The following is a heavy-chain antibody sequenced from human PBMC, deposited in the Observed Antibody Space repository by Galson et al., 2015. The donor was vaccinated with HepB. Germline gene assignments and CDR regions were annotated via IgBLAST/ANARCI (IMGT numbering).Heavy chain of an antibody. V-gene: IGHV6-1*01. CDR1: GDSVSSNSAA. CDR3: ARDRSSSLGALDAFDI. J-gene: IGHJ3*02. CDR2: TYYRSKWYN. D-gene: IGHD6-6*01. Sequence: CAISGDSVSSNSAAWNWIRQSPSRGLEGLGRTYYRSKWYNDYAVSVKSRITINPDTSKNQFSLQLNSVTPEDTAVYYCARDRSSSLGALDAFDIWGQGTMVTVSS.